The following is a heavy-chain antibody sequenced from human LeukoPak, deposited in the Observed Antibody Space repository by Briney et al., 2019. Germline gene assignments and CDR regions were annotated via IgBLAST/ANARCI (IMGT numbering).Heavy chain of an antibody. Sequence: ASVKVSCKASGSGYTFTSYGITWVRQAPGQGLEWMGWISTSNGNTKSAQKFQGRVTMTRDTSTSTVYMELSSLRSEDTAVYYCARDAIAWNPGIYYYYMDVWGKGTTVTVSS. V-gene: IGHV1-18*01. CDR1: GSGYTFTSYG. CDR3: ARDAIAWNPGIYYYYMDV. D-gene: IGHD1-1*01. CDR2: ISTSNGNT. J-gene: IGHJ6*03.